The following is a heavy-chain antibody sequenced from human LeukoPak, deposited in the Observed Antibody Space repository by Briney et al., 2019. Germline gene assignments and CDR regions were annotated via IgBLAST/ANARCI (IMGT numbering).Heavy chain of an antibody. CDR1: RGSLGREF. CDR2: IYDIGTT. D-gene: IGHD3-10*01. Sequence: SETLSLTCSVSRGSLGREFWTWIRQSPGKGLEWIGYIYDIGTTNYNPSLKSRVSIFVDTSTNQFFLNLTSVTAADTAIYYCSKLYGSGPRGAFDIWGQGTLVGVSS. V-gene: IGHV4-59*08. CDR3: SKLYGSGPRGAFDI. J-gene: IGHJ3*02.